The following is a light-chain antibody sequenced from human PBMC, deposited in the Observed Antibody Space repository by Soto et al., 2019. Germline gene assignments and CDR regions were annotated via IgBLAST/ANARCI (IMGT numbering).Light chain of an antibody. Sequence: DIQMTQSPSSLSASIGDTVTITCRASQDISNYLAWYQQTPGKVPKLLIYTASTLQSGVPSRFSGSGSGTDFTLTINTLQPEDIATYYCQQSYSTPRFGGGTKVDIK. CDR1: QDISNY. V-gene: IGKV1-27*01. J-gene: IGKJ4*01. CDR2: TAS. CDR3: QQSYSTPR.